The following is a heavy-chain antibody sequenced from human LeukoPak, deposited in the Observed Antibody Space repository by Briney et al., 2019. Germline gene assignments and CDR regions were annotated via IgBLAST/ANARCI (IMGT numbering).Heavy chain of an antibody. CDR3: ARDLVSGAPDYFDS. Sequence: GGSLRLPCAASGFTFISYDIHWVRQAPGKGLQWVAVMSSDGSIKIYTDSVKGRFTISRDNSKNTLYLEMNSLRVDDTAVYYCARDLVSGAPDYFDSWGQGTLVTVSS. CDR2: MSSDGSIK. J-gene: IGHJ4*02. D-gene: IGHD1-26*01. V-gene: IGHV3-30-3*01. CDR1: GFTFISYD.